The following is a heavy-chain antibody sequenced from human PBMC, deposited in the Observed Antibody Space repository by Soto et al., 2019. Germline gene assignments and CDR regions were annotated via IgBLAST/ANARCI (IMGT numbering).Heavy chain of an antibody. V-gene: IGHV3-74*01. CDR1: GFAFSSYW. CDR3: ARVGQGRYCFDY. J-gene: IGHJ4*02. Sequence: EVHLVESGGGSVQPGGSLRLSCAGSGFAFSSYWIHWVRQVPGKGLVWVSRINSDGSTTSYADSVRGRFTISRDNAKDTLYLQMNSLRAEATALYYCARVGQGRYCFDYWGQGTLVTVSS. CDR2: INSDGSTT.